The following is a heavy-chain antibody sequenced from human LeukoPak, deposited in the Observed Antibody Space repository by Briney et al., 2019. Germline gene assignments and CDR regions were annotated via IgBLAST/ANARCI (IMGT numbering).Heavy chain of an antibody. CDR1: GYTFTGCY. CDR2: INPNSGGT. CDR3: ARQIQLAYNWFDP. Sequence: ASVKVSCKASGYTFTGCYMHWVRQAPGQGLEWMGRINPNSGGTNYAQKFQGRVTMTRDTSISTAYMELSRLRSDDTAVYYCARQIQLAYNWFDPWGQGTLVTVSS. V-gene: IGHV1-2*06. D-gene: IGHD5-18*01. J-gene: IGHJ5*02.